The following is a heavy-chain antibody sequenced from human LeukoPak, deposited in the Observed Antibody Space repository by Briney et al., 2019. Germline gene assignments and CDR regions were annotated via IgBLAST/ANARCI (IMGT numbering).Heavy chain of an antibody. CDR3: ARDPLRYLRVGHYDY. Sequence: PGGSLRLSCAASGFTFSNSAMNWVRQVLGKGLEWVSSIDYDSSHIYYAASVRGRFTISRDNARNSVYLQMNSLRVEDTAVYYCARDPLRYLRVGHYDYWGQGTLVAVSS. CDR2: IDYDSSHI. V-gene: IGHV3-21*01. J-gene: IGHJ4*02. D-gene: IGHD3-9*01. CDR1: GFTFSNSA.